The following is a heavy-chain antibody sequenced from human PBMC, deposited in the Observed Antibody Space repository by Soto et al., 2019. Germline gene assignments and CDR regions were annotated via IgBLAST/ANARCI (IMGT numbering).Heavy chain of an antibody. CDR3: ARDEQWLEGTNWFDP. D-gene: IGHD6-19*01. J-gene: IGHJ5*02. CDR1: GYTFTSYG. CDR2: ISAYNGNT. V-gene: IGHV1-18*01. Sequence: GSSVNVSCKASGYTFTSYGISWVRQAPGQGLEWMGWISAYNGNTNYAQKLQGRVTMTTDTSTSTAYMELRSLRSDDTAVYYCARDEQWLEGTNWFDPWGQGTLVTVSS.